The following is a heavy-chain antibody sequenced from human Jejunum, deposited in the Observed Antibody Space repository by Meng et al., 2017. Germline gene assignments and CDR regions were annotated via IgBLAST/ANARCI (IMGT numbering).Heavy chain of an antibody. CDR1: GSSITSVYF. J-gene: IGHJ1*01. CDR3: VRELVPGFFQY. Sequence: SETLSLTCTVSGSSITSVYFWGWIRQSPGKGLEWIGAINDGGITYYNPSLKSRVTISVDTSKNQFSLRLSSVTAADAAVYYCVRELVPGFFQYWGQGTLVTVSS. D-gene: IGHD1-14*01. V-gene: IGHV4-38-2*02. CDR2: INDGGIT.